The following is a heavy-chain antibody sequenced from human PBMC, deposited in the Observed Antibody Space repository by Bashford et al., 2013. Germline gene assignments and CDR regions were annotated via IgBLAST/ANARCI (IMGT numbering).Heavy chain of an antibody. V-gene: IGHV3-23*01. CDR3: AKTFTLPANFDY. Sequence: GSVRLSCAASGFTFSTYSMNWVRQAPGKGLEWVSLISGTSVSTYYADSVKGRFTISRDNSKNTLYLQMNSLRAEDTAVYYCAKTFTLPANFDYWGQGTLVTVSS. CDR1: GFTFSTYS. CDR2: ISGTSVST. J-gene: IGHJ4*02.